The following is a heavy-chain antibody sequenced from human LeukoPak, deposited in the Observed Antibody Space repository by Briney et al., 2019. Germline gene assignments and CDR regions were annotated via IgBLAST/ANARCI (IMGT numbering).Heavy chain of an antibody. CDR1: GFTFSSYA. J-gene: IGHJ4*02. CDR2: ISGSGGST. V-gene: IGHV3-23*01. CDR3: AKAKEYSSSDGSDY. D-gene: IGHD6-6*01. Sequence: GGSLRLSCAASGFTFSSYAMSWVRQAPGKGLEWVSAISGSGGSTYYADSVKGRFTISRDNSKNTLYLQMSSLRAEDTAVYYCAKAKEYSSSDGSDYWGQGTLVTVSS.